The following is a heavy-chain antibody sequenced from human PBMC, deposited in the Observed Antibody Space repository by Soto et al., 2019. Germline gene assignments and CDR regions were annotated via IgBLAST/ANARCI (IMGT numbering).Heavy chain of an antibody. Sequence: GSXRLSXVTSGVTXSSYWMHWVXQAPGKGLVWVSRINSDESSTAYADSVKGRFTISRDNAKNTLYLQMNSLRAEDTALYFCARYVRDVYTYIDYWGQGTLVTVSS. D-gene: IGHD3-10*02. V-gene: IGHV3-74*01. CDR3: ARYVRDVYTYIDY. J-gene: IGHJ4*02. CDR2: INSDESST. CDR1: GVTXSSYW.